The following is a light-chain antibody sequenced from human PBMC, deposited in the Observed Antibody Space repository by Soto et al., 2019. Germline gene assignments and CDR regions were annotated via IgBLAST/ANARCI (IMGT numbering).Light chain of an antibody. CDR1: SSDVGGYRF. CDR2: DVT. J-gene: IGLJ2*01. V-gene: IGLV2-11*01. CDR3: SSQTGSATMV. Sequence: QSALTQPRSVSGSPGQSVTISCTGTSSDVGGYRFVSWYQQHPGKAPKLIIYDVTERPSGVPDRFSASKSANTASLTISGLQAEDEADYYCSSQTGSATMVFGGGTKLTVL.